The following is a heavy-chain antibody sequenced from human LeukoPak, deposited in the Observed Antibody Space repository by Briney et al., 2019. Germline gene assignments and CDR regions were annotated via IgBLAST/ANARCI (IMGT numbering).Heavy chain of an antibody. V-gene: IGHV4-61*02. CDR1: GGSISSGSYY. CDR3: ARFYCSSTSCSHAFDI. J-gene: IGHJ3*02. Sequence: SETLSLTCTVSGGSISSGSYYWSWIRQPAGKGLEWIGRIYTSGSTNYNPSLKSRVTISVDTSKNQFSLKLSSVTAADTAVYYCARFYCSSTSCSHAFDIWGQGTMVTVSS. D-gene: IGHD2-2*01. CDR2: IYTSGST.